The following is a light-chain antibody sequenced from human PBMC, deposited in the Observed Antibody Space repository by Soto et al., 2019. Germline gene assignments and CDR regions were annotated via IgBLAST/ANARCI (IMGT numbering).Light chain of an antibody. CDR3: QQYGSSPPYT. CDR1: QSVSNSY. V-gene: IGKV3D-20*01. Sequence: EIVLTQSPATLSLSPGERATLSCGASQSVSNSYLAWYQQKPGLAPRLLIYDASSRATGIPDRFSGSGSGTYFTLTISTLEPADFAVYYCQQYGSSPPYTFGQGTKLEIK. J-gene: IGKJ2*01. CDR2: DAS.